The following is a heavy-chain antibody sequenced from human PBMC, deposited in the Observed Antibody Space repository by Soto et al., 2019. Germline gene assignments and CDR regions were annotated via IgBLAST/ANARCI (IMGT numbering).Heavy chain of an antibody. CDR2: IIPILGIA. V-gene: IGHV1-69*02. CDR1: GGTFSSYT. J-gene: IGHJ5*02. Sequence: QVQLVQSGAEVKKPGSSVKVSCKASGGTFSSYTISWVRQAPGQGLEWMGRIIPILGIANYAQKFQGRVTISAEKSTSTAYMELSSQRSEDTSVYYCARVSGGPIGGSGWFDPWGQGTLVTVPS. CDR3: ARVSGGPIGGSGWFDP. D-gene: IGHD3-10*01.